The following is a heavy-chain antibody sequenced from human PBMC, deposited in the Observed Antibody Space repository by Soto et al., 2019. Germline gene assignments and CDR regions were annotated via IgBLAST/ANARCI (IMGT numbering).Heavy chain of an antibody. V-gene: IGHV2-5*02. CDR1: GFSLSTSGVG. J-gene: IGHJ4*02. Sequence: QITLKESGPTLVKPTQTLTLTCTFSGFSLSTSGVGVGWIRQPPGKALEWLALIYWDDDKRYSPSLKSRLTITKDTSKHQVVLTMTNMDPVDTATYYGARLAVADHFDYWGQGTLVTVSS. CDR2: IYWDDDK. D-gene: IGHD6-19*01. CDR3: ARLAVADHFDY.